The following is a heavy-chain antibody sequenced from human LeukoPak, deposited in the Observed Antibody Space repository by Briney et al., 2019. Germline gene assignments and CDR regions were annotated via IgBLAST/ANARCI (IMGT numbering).Heavy chain of an antibody. Sequence: PSETLSLTCTVSGGSISSGSYYWSWIRQPAGKGLEWIGRIYTSGSTNYNPSLKSRVTMSVDTSKNQFSLKLSSVTAADTAVYYCARSTVTTSLDYFDYWGQGTLVTVSS. J-gene: IGHJ4*02. D-gene: IGHD4-17*01. CDR2: IYTSGST. V-gene: IGHV4-61*02. CDR1: GGSISSGSYY. CDR3: ARSTVTTSLDYFDY.